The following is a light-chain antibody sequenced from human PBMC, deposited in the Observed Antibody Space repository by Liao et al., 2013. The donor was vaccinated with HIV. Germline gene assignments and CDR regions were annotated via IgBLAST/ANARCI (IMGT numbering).Light chain of an antibody. V-gene: IGLV3-21*01. CDR2: FDS. CDR3: QVWDSNSDHPYV. Sequence: SYVLTQPPSMSVAPGKTARITCGGTSIESRSVHWYQQKPGQAPVLVVYFDSVRPSGIPQRFSGSNSGNTATLTISRVEAGDEADYYCQVWDSNSDHPYVFGTGTKVTVL. CDR1: SIESRS. J-gene: IGLJ1*01.